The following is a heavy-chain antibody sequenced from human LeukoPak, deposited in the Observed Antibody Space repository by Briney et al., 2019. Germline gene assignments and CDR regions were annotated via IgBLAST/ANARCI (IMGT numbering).Heavy chain of an antibody. CDR3: ARGVPLGYSYGLAHAVLDY. J-gene: IGHJ4*02. Sequence: SETLSLTCTVSGGSISSYYWSWIRQPAGKGLEWIGRIYTSGSTNYNPSLKSRVTMSVDTSKNQFSLKLSSVTAADTAVYYCARGVPLGYSYGLAHAVLDYWGQGTLVTVSS. D-gene: IGHD5-18*01. CDR2: IYTSGST. V-gene: IGHV4-4*07. CDR1: GGSISSYY.